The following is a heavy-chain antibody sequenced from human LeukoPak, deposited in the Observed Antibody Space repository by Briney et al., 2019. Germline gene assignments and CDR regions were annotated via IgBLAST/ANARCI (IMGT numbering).Heavy chain of an antibody. CDR1: GDSVSSNSAA. V-gene: IGHV6-1*01. D-gene: IGHD6-13*01. CDR3: ARESDPYISSWYIHFDY. J-gene: IGHJ4*02. Sequence: SQTLSLTCAISGDSVSSNSAAWNWIRQSPSRGLEWLGRTYYSSKWYNDYAVSVKSRITINPDTSKNQFSLQLNSVTPEDTAVYYCARESDPYISSWYIHFDYWGQGTLVTVSS. CDR2: TYYSSKWYN.